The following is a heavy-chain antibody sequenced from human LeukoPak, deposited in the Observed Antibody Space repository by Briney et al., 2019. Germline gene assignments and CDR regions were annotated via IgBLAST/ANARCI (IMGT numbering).Heavy chain of an antibody. CDR2: IYTSGST. V-gene: IGHV4-4*07. CDR1: GGSISSYY. CDR3: ARVGIAAAGMRRYYYYYMDV. D-gene: IGHD6-13*01. J-gene: IGHJ6*03. Sequence: SETLSLTCTVSGGSISSYYWSWIRQPAGKGLEWIGRIYTSGSTNYNPSLKSRVTMSVDTSKNQFSLKLSSVAAADTAVYYCARVGIAAAGMRRYYYYYMDVWGKGTTVTVSS.